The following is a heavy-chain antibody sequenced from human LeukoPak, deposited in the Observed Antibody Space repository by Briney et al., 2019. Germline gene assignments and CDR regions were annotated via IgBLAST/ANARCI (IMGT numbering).Heavy chain of an antibody. Sequence: PSETLSLTCTVSGGSISSGSYYWCWIRQPAGKGLEWIGRIYTSGSTNYNPSLKSGVTISADTSKNQFSLQLTSVTAADTAVYYCARDGDSGDYAYWGQGTLVTVSS. D-gene: IGHD4-17*01. V-gene: IGHV4-61*02. J-gene: IGHJ4*02. CDR3: ARDGDSGDYAY. CDR2: IYTSGST. CDR1: GGSISSGSYY.